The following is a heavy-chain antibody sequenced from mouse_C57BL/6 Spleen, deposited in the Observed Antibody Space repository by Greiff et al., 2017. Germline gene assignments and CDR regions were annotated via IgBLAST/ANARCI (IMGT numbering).Heavy chain of an antibody. CDR3: ARRIYYDYDGGMDY. CDR2: ISGGGGNT. V-gene: IGHV5-9*01. J-gene: IGHJ4*01. D-gene: IGHD2-4*01. Sequence: EVHLVESGGGLVKPGGSLKLSCAASGFTFSSYTMSWVRQTPEKRLEWVATISGGGGNTYYPDSVKGRFTISRDNANNTLYLQMSSLRSEDTALYYCARRIYYDYDGGMDYWGQGTSVTVSS. CDR1: GFTFSSYT.